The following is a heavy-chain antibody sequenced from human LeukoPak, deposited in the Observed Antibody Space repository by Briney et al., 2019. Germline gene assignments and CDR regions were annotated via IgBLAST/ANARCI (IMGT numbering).Heavy chain of an antibody. CDR1: GFTFGNAW. CDR2: IKSKTDGGRT. CDR3: TTLGHNYFLSD. D-gene: IGHD2/OR15-2a*01. V-gene: IGHV3-15*01. J-gene: IGHJ1*01. Sequence: PGGSLRLSCAASGFTFGNAWMTWVRQAPGKGLEWVGRIKSKTDGGRTDYAAPVKGRFTISRDDSKNTLYLQMNSLKTEDTAVYYCTTLGHNYFLSDWGQGTLVAVSS.